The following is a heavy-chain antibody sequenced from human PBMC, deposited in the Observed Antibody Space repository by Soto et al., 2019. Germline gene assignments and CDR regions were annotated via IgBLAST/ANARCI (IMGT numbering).Heavy chain of an antibody. D-gene: IGHD1-1*01. CDR2: IFWDDDT. CDR3: THRRATSGGGFGA. CDR1: GLLLTTKGVG. J-gene: IGHJ5*02. Sequence: SGLNLAKKTETQTMSGDFSGLLLTTKGVGVGWIRQPPGTALELLALIFWDDDTRYSPSLKNRLTITKDTSKSQVVLTMTNMDPVDTGTFYCTHRRATSGGGFGAWGQGTLVSVSS. V-gene: IGHV2-5*02.